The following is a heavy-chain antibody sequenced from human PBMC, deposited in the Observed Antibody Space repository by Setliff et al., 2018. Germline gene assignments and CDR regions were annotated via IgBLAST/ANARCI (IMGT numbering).Heavy chain of an antibody. V-gene: IGHV4-61*02. D-gene: IGHD6-13*01. CDR2: IHASGST. J-gene: IGHJ3*02. CDR3: ARRRLYSSSWFEGAFDI. Sequence: SETLSLTCTVSGGSISSGDHYWSWIRQPAGKGLEWIGRIHASGSTNYNPSLKSRVTISVDTSKNQFSLKLSSVTAADTAVYYCARRRLYSSSWFEGAFDIWGQGTMVTVSS. CDR1: GGSISSGDHY.